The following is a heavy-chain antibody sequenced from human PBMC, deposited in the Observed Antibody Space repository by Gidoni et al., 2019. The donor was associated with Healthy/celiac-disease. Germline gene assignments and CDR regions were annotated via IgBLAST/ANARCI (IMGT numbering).Heavy chain of an antibody. J-gene: IGHJ4*02. D-gene: IGHD5-12*01. CDR3: ARARDGYNWRTGGFDY. CDR2: IYTSGST. CDR1: GGSISNGSFY. Sequence: QVQLRESGPGLVKPSQTLSLTCTVSGGSISNGSFYWSWIRQPAGKGLEWIGRIYTSGSTNYNPSLKSRVTISIDTSKNQFSLKLSSVTAADTAVYYCARARDGYNWRTGGFDYWGQGTLVTVSS. V-gene: IGHV4-61*02.